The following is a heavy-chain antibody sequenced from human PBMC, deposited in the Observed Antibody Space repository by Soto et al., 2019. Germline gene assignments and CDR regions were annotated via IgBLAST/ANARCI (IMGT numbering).Heavy chain of an antibody. CDR1: GGSISSSSYY. CDR2: IYYSGST. V-gene: IGHV4-39*01. Sequence: QLQLQESGPGLVKPSETLSLTCTVSGGSISSSSYYWGWIRQPPGKGLEWIGSIYYSGSTYYNPSLKSRVTISVNTSKHQSSLKLSSVTAADTAVYYCARHGSGYTTNDAFDIWGQGTMVTVSS. CDR3: ARHGSGYTTNDAFDI. J-gene: IGHJ3*02. D-gene: IGHD5-12*01.